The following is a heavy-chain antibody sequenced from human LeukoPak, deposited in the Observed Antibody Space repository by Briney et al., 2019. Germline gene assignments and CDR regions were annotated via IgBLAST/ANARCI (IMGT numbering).Heavy chain of an antibody. J-gene: IGHJ3*02. Sequence: GGSLRLSCAASGFTFSSYGMHWVRQAPGKGLEWVAVISYDGSNKYYADSVKGRFTISRDNAKNTLYLQMNSLRADDTAVYYCARVQGHPPNGLDIWGQGTMVTVSS. CDR3: ARVQGHPPNGLDI. CDR1: GFTFSSYG. CDR2: ISYDGSNK. D-gene: IGHD2-8*01. V-gene: IGHV3-30*03.